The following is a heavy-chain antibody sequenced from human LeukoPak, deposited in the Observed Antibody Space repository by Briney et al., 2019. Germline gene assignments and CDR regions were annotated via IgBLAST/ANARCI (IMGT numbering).Heavy chain of an antibody. CDR3: ARDGDTYGYYYYGLDV. Sequence: ASVKVSCKASGYTFTGYYMHWVRQAPGQGLEWMGWINPNSGGTKYAQTFKGRVTMTGDTSISTAYMELSSLRSDDTAVYYCARDGDTYGYYYYGLDVWGQGTTVTVSS. D-gene: IGHD5-18*01. CDR1: GYTFTGYY. J-gene: IGHJ6*02. V-gene: IGHV1-2*02. CDR2: INPNSGGT.